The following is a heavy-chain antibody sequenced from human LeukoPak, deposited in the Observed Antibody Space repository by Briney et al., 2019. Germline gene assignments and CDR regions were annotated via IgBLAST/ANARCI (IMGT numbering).Heavy chain of an antibody. CDR2: ITSSGDIK. Sequence: PGGSLRLSCATSGFTFTTYEMNWVRQAPGKGLEWVSYITSSGDIKTYADPVKGRFTMSRDDANNSVYLQMNSLRPEDTAVYYCARDIYGDEDFDYWGQGTLVSVSS. J-gene: IGHJ4*02. CDR3: ARDIYGDEDFDY. D-gene: IGHD3-10*01. V-gene: IGHV3-48*03. CDR1: GFTFTTYE.